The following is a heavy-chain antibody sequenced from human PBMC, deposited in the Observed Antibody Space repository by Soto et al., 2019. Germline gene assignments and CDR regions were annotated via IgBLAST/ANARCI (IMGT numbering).Heavy chain of an antibody. J-gene: IGHJ2*01. CDR3: AKDLGVRLEPWYFDL. CDR1: GFTFSSYA. CDR2: ISGTGGDT. D-gene: IGHD3-16*01. V-gene: IGHV3-23*01. Sequence: PGGSLRLSCAASGFTFSSYAMSWVRQAPGKGLEWVSSISGTGGDTYYADSVKGRFTISRDTSKNTLYLQMNSLRAEDTALYYCAKDLGVRLEPWYFDLWGRGTLVTVSS.